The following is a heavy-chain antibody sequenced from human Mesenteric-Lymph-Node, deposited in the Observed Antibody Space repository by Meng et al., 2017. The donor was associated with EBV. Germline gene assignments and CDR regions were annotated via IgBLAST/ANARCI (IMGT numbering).Heavy chain of an antibody. CDR1: GCSVSSGSYY. Sequence: QVQLQESGPGVVMPLETLSLTCTASGCSVSSGSYYWSWIRQSPGKGLEWIGYIYYSGSTYYNPSLKSRVTISVDTSKNQFSLKLSSVTAADTAVYYCANTYSTNNLYFDYWGHGTLVTVSS. D-gene: IGHD6-13*01. CDR2: IYYSGST. V-gene: IGHV4-61*01. J-gene: IGHJ4*01. CDR3: ANTYSTNNLYFDY.